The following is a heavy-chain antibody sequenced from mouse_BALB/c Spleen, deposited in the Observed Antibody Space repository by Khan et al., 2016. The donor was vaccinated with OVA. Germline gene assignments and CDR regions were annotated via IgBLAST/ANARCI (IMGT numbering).Heavy chain of an antibody. D-gene: IGHD1-1*02. Sequence: EVQLVESGPGLVKPSQSLSLTCTVTGYSITSGYAWNWIRQFPGNKLEWMGYISYSGGTSYNPSLKSRISITRDTSKNQFFLQLNSVTTEDTATYICARGSYYGCYFDYWGQGTTLTVSA. CDR2: ISYSGGT. CDR1: GYSITSGYA. CDR3: ARGSYYGCYFDY. V-gene: IGHV3-2*02. J-gene: IGHJ2*01.